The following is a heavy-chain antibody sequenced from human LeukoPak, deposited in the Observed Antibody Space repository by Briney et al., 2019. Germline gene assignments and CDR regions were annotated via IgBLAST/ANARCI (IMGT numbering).Heavy chain of an antibody. Sequence: SETLSLTCTVSGGSISSYYWSWIRQPPGKGLEWIGYIYYSGSTNYNPSLKSRVTISVDTSKNQFSLKLSSVTAADTAVYYCARSYYYGSGSRREYYFDYWGQGTLVTVSS. CDR2: IYYSGST. D-gene: IGHD3-10*01. V-gene: IGHV4-59*08. CDR3: ARSYYYGSGSRREYYFDY. J-gene: IGHJ4*02. CDR1: GGSISSYY.